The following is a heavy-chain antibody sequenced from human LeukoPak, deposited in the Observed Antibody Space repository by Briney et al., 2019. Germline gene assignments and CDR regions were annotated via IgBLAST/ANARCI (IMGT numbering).Heavy chain of an antibody. CDR2: IKKDGTEK. CDR3: ARDLSGSSGWYSEGYYYYYMDV. Sequence: GGSLRLSCAASGFTFSSYWMSWVRQAPGKGLEWVANIKKDGTEKYYVDSVKGRFTISRDNAKTSLYLQMNSLRAEDTAVYYCARDLSGSSGWYSEGYYYYYMDVWGKGTTVTVSS. J-gene: IGHJ6*03. D-gene: IGHD6-19*01. V-gene: IGHV3-7*01. CDR1: GFTFSSYW.